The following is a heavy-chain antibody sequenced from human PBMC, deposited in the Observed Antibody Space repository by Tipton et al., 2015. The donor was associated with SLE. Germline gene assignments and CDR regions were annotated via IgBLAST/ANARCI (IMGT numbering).Heavy chain of an antibody. D-gene: IGHD3-22*01. CDR3: PIYYHDSTGLHWFDP. CDR1: GGSISSGGYY. Sequence: TLSLTCNVSGGSISSGGYYWSWIRQHPGKGLEWIGYTYYSGSPSYNPSLKSRVTISLDMSKNQFSLRLSSVTAADTAVYYCPIYYHDSTGLHWFDPWGQGTLVTVSS. V-gene: IGHV4-31*03. CDR2: TYYSGSP. J-gene: IGHJ5*02.